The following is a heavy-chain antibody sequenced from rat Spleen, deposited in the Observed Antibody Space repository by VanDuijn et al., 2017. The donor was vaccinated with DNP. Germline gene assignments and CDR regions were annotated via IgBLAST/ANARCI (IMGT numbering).Heavy chain of an antibody. CDR1: GFNFNDYW. V-gene: IGHV5-20*01. CDR2: ISNDGGSS. D-gene: IGHD1-1*01. CDR3: AKDLQWYAMDV. J-gene: IGHJ4*01. Sequence: EVQLVESGGGLVQPGRSLKLSCAASGFNFNDYWMGWVRQVPTRGLEWVTSISNDGGSSFYRDSVKGRFTISRDNAKSTLYLQMNSLRSEDTAIYYCAKDLQWYAMDVWGQGTSVSVSS.